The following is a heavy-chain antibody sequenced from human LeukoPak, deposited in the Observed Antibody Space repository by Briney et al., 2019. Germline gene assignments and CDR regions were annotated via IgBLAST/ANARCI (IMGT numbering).Heavy chain of an antibody. CDR1: GFTFDDYA. Sequence: GGSLRLSCAASGFTFDDYAMHWVRQAPGKGLEWVSGISWNSGSIGYADSVKGRFTISRDNAKNSLYLQMNSLRAEDTAVYYCARGSSTMVRGVIDYWGQGTLVTVSP. CDR2: ISWNSGSI. CDR3: ARGSSTMVRGVIDY. J-gene: IGHJ4*02. V-gene: IGHV3-9*01. D-gene: IGHD3-10*01.